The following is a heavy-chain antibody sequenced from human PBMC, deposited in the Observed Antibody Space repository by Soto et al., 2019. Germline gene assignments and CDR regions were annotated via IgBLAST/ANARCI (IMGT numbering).Heavy chain of an antibody. J-gene: IGHJ4*02. D-gene: IGHD3-10*01. Sequence: SGPTLVNPTPTLTVTCAFSGFSLSTSGVGVGWIRQPPGKALEWLGLIYWNDSKRYSPSLKNRLTIPKDTSKNPVVLIMNYMDPVDTATYFCARRPDPGSRRYPNWGQRTLVTVSS. CDR2: IYWNDSK. CDR3: ARRPDPGSRRYPN. V-gene: IGHV2-5*01. CDR1: GFSLSTSGVG.